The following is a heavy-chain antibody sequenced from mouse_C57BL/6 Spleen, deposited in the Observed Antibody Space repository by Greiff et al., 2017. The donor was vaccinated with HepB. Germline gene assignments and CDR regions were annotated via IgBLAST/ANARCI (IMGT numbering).Heavy chain of an antibody. D-gene: IGHD2-2*01. V-gene: IGHV5-9-1*02. CDR1: GFTFSSYA. CDR3: TRAYGYDGPFAY. J-gene: IGHJ3*01. CDR2: ISSGGDYI. Sequence: EVQLVESGEGLVKPGGSLKLSCAASGFTFSSYAMSWVRQTPEKRLEWVAYISSGGDYIYYADTVKGRFTISRDNARNTLYLQMSSLKSEDTAMYYCTRAYGYDGPFAYWGQGTLVTVSA.